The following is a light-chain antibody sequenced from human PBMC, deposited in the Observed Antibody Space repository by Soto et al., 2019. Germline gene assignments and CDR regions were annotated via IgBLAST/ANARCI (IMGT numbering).Light chain of an antibody. CDR3: HQYDNRPFT. V-gene: IGKV1-33*01. CDR1: RDIDTY. Sequence: IPMTQSPSSLSASVGDRVTITCQASRDIDTYLTWYQQKPGKAPHLLIYDASNMETGVPLRFSGSRSGTHFTLTISSLQPEDIGTYYCHQYDNRPFTLGQWTKLEIK. CDR2: DAS. J-gene: IGKJ2*01.